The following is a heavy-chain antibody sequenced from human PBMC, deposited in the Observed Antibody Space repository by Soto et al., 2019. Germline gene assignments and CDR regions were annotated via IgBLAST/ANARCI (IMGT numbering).Heavy chain of an antibody. D-gene: IGHD1-1*01. J-gene: IGHJ4*02. Sequence: GGSMRLSCAASGFTFSSHWMHWVRQAPGKGLVWVSHIGPSGSGTRDADSVQGRFTISRDNARNTLYLQMNSLRDEDTAVYYCTRDNNWSYDYWGQGILVTVSS. CDR2: IGPSGSGT. CDR3: TRDNNWSYDY. CDR1: GFTFSSHW. V-gene: IGHV3-74*01.